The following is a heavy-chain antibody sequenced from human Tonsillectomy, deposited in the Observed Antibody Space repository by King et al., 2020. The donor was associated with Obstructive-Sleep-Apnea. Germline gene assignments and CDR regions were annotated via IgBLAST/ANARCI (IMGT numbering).Heavy chain of an antibody. V-gene: IGHV1-46*01. CDR1: GYSFTSYY. CDR3: ARDYNVWSGRLDY. D-gene: IGHD3-3*01. J-gene: IGHJ4*02. CDR2: INPSGGST. Sequence: QLVQSGAEVKKPGASVKVACKASGYSFTSYYIHWVRQAPGQGLEWMGIINPSGGSTSYAQKFQGRVTMTRDTSTSTVYMELSSLRSEDTAVYYCARDYNVWSGRLDYWGQGTLVTVSS.